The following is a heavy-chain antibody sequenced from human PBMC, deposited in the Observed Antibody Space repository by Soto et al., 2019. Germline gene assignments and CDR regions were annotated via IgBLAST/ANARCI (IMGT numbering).Heavy chain of an antibody. V-gene: IGHV3-30*18. Sequence: QVQLVESGGGVVQPGRSLRLSCAASGFTFSSYGMHWVRQAPGKGLEWVAVISYDGSNKYYADSVKGRFTISRDNSKNTQYLEMNGLRAEDTAVYYCAKGLDTAMVYDAFDIWGQGTMVTGSS. CDR2: ISYDGSNK. D-gene: IGHD5-18*01. J-gene: IGHJ3*02. CDR1: GFTFSSYG. CDR3: AKGLDTAMVYDAFDI.